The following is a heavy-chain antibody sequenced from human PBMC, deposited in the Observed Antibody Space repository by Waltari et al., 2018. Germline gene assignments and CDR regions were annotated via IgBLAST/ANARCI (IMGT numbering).Heavy chain of an antibody. CDR3: TRTRYCSTTSCQVDWFDP. Sequence: RQAPGKGLVWVSRINGDGGSTSYADFAKGRFTISRDNANNMLYLQMNSLRAEDTAVYYCTRTRYCSTTSCQVDWFDPWGQGTLVTVSS. CDR2: INGDGGST. D-gene: IGHD2-2*01. V-gene: IGHV3-74*01. J-gene: IGHJ5*02.